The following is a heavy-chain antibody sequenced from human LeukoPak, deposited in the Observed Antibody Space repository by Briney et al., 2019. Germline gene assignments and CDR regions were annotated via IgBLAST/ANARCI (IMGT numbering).Heavy chain of an antibody. V-gene: IGHV3-15*01. J-gene: IGHJ4*02. CDR3: TTDLPTYYYDSSADY. Sequence: GGSLRLSCAASGFTFRNAWMSWVRQAPGKGREWVGRIKSKTEGGTADYAAPVKGRFTISRDDSKNTLYLQMNSLKTEDTAVYYCTTDLPTYYYDSSADYWGQGTLVTVSS. CDR1: GFTFRNAW. CDR2: IKSKTEGGTA. D-gene: IGHD3-22*01.